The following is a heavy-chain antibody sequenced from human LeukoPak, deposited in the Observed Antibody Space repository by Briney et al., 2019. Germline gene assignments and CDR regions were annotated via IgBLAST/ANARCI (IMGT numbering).Heavy chain of an antibody. D-gene: IGHD3-16*01. Sequence: PGGSLRLSCAASGFTFISYSMNWVRQAPGKGLEWVSYISSSSSTIYYADSVKGRFTISRDNAKNSLYLQMNSLRAEDTAVYYCARVGGENWFDPWGQGTLVTLSS. CDR3: ARVGGENWFDP. V-gene: IGHV3-48*01. J-gene: IGHJ5*02. CDR2: ISSSSSTI. CDR1: GFTFISYS.